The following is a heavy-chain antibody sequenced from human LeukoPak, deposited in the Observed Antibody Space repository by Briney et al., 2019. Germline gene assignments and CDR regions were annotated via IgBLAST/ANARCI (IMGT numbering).Heavy chain of an antibody. J-gene: IGHJ4*02. Sequence: PGGSLRLSCAASGLTFSSYSMNWLRQAPGKGLEWVSSISSSSSYIYYADSVKGRFTISRDNAKNSLYLQMNSLRAEDTAVYYCARAGCSGGSCSDYFDYWGQGTLVTVSS. CDR2: ISSSSSYI. D-gene: IGHD2-15*01. CDR1: GLTFSSYS. V-gene: IGHV3-21*01. CDR3: ARAGCSGGSCSDYFDY.